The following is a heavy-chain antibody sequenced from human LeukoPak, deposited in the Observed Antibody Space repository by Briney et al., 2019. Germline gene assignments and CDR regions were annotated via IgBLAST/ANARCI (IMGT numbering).Heavy chain of an antibody. CDR3: ARDQTYSGSGIYTYFDY. CDR2: INHSGST. J-gene: IGHJ4*02. Sequence: SETLSLTCAVYGGSFSGYYWSWIRQPPGKGLEWIGEINHSGSTNYNPSLKSRVTISVDTSKNQFSLKLSSVTAADTAVYYCARDQTYSGSGIYTYFDYWGQGTLVTVSS. CDR1: GGSFSGYY. V-gene: IGHV4-34*01. D-gene: IGHD3-10*01.